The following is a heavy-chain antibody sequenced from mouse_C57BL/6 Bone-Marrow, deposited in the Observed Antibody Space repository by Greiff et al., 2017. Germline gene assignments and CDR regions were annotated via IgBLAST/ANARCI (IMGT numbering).Heavy chain of an antibody. CDR3: AREDGNSLAY. V-gene: IGHV1-50*01. J-gene: IGHJ3*01. CDR1: GYTFTSYW. CDR2: IDPSDSYT. D-gene: IGHD2-1*01. Sequence: VQLQQPGAELVKPGASVKLSCKASGYTFTSYWMQWVKQRPGQGLEWIGEIDPSDSYTNYNQKFKGKATLTVDTSSSTAYMQLSSLTSEDSAVYYCAREDGNSLAYWGQGTLVTVSA.